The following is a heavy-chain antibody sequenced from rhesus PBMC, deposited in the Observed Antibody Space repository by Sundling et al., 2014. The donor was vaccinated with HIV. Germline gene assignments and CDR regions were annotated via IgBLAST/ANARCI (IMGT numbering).Heavy chain of an antibody. CDR2: IYGNSART. J-gene: IGHJ6*01. CDR3: ARDRDNYGLDS. V-gene: IGHV4-65*02. D-gene: IGHD2-39*01. CDR1: GGSISSTNW. Sequence: QVQLQESGPGLVKPSETLSLTCAVSGGSISSTNWWNWIRQAPGKGLEWIGSIYGNSARTYYNPSLKNRVTVSKDTSKNQFSLKLSSVTAADTAVYYCARDRDNYGLDSWGQGVVVTVSS.